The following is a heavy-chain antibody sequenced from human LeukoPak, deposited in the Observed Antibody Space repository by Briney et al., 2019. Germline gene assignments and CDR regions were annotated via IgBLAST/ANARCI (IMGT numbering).Heavy chain of an antibody. D-gene: IGHD3-9*01. J-gene: IGHJ6*02. CDR2: MNPNSGNT. CDR1: GYTFTSYD. Sequence: ASVKVSCKASGYTFTSYDINWVRQATGQGLEWMGWMNPNSGNTGYAQKFQGRVTMTRNTSISTAYMELSSLRSEDTAVYYCARALTGSIVSYYYYYGMDVWGQGTTVTVSS. V-gene: IGHV1-8*01. CDR3: ARALTGSIVSYYYYYGMDV.